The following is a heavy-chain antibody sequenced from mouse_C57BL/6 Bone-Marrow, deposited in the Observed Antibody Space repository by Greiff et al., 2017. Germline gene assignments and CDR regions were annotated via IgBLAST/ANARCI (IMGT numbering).Heavy chain of an antibody. CDR3: ARPYYSKYSYFDV. Sequence: QVQLKQPGAELVKPGASVKMSCKASGYTFTSYWITWVKQRPGQGLEWIGDIYPGSGSTNYNEKFKSKATLTVDTSPSTAYMQLSSLTSEDSAVYYCARPYYSKYSYFDVWGTRTPVTVSP. J-gene: IGHJ1*03. CDR2: IYPGSGST. V-gene: IGHV1-55*01. CDR1: GYTFTSYW. D-gene: IGHD2-5*01.